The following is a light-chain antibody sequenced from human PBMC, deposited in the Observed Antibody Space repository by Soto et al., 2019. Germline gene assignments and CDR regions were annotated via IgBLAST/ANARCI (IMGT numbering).Light chain of an antibody. J-gene: IGLJ3*02. V-gene: IGLV2-8*01. CDR3: SSYAGSNLWV. CDR2: EVS. CDR1: SSDVGGYNY. Sequence: QSALTQPPSASGSPGQSVTISCTGTSSDVGGYNYVSWYQQHPGKAPKLMIYEVSKRPSGVPDRFSGSKSGNTASLTVSGLQAEDEDDYYCSSYAGSNLWVFGGGTKVTVL.